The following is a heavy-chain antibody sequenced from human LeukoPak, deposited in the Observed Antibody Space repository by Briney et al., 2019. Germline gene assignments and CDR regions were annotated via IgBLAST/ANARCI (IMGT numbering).Heavy chain of an antibody. CDR2: ISGSGGST. CDR3: AVGGGSGWFPFDY. CDR1: GFTVSSNY. V-gene: IGHV3-23*01. D-gene: IGHD6-19*01. J-gene: IGHJ4*02. Sequence: PGGSLRLSCAASGFTVSSNYMTWVRQAPGKGLEWVSAISGSGGSTYYADSVKGRFTISRDNSKNTLYLQMNSLRAEDTAVYYCAVGGGSGWFPFDYWGQGTLVTVSS.